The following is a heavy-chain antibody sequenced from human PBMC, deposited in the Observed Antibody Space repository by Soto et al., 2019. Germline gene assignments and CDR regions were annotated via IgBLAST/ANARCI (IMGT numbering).Heavy chain of an antibody. D-gene: IGHD3-22*01. V-gene: IGHV4-39*01. CDR1: GGSISRSSYY. Sequence: SDTLSLTCTVSGGSISRSSYYWGWIRQPPGKGLEWIGSIYYSGSTYYNPSLKSRVTISVDTSKNQFSLKLSSVTAADTAVYYCARPRVYYYDSSGYYSPWFDPWGQGTLVTVSS. J-gene: IGHJ5*02. CDR2: IYYSGST. CDR3: ARPRVYYYDSSGYYSPWFDP.